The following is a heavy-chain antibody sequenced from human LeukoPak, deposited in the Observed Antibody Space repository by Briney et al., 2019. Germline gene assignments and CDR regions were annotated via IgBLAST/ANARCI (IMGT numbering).Heavy chain of an antibody. V-gene: IGHV4-59*01. D-gene: IGHD1-26*01. CDR2: IHYSGIT. Sequence: SETLSLTCTVSGASISSYYWSWIRQPPGKGLECIGYIHYSGITNYNPSLKSRVTISVDTSKNQFSLKLSSVTAADTAVYYCARVNSGSYLELDYWGQGTLVTVSS. CDR1: GASISSYY. J-gene: IGHJ4*02. CDR3: ARVNSGSYLELDY.